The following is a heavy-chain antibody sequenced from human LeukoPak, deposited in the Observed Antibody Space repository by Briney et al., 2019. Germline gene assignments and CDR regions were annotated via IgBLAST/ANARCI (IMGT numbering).Heavy chain of an antibody. CDR3: ARGRVFDY. J-gene: IGHJ4*02. CDR1: GDSVSSNSVA. Sequence: SQTLSLSCAISGDSVSSNSVAWNWIRQSPSRGLEWLGRTYYGSKWYNDYAVSVKSRITINPDTSKNQFSLHLNSVTPEDTAVYCCARGRVFDYWGQGTLVTVSS. V-gene: IGHV6-1*01. CDR2: TYYGSKWYN.